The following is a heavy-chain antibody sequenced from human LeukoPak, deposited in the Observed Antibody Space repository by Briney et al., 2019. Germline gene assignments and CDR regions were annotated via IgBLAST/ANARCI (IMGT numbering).Heavy chain of an antibody. CDR3: ARDRLGYDILTGYSDYYTMDV. V-gene: IGHV3-33*01. J-gene: IGHJ6*02. D-gene: IGHD3-9*01. CDR1: GFSFRSYG. CDR2: IWYDGSNK. Sequence: GGSLSLSCAASGFSFRSYGMHWVRQAPGKGLEWVAVIWYDGSNKYYADSVKGRFTISRDSSKNTMYLQMNSLRAEDTAVYYCARDRLGYDILTGYSDYYTMDVWGQRTALTLSS.